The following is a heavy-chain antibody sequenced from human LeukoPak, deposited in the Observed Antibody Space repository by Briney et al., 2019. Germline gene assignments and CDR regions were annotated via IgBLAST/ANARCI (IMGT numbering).Heavy chain of an antibody. J-gene: IGHJ4*02. CDR1: GFTFRSLW. D-gene: IGHD3-16*01. CDR3: ARLRMGDDFNPFDY. Sequence: EGCLRHSCPDTGFTFRSLWIYWVSHPPAKGLVWVSRINGDGSETIYATSVKGRFNNSRNNAKNTVYPQNNSLRAEDTAVYYCARLRMGDDFNPFDYWAQGTLLTVPS. V-gene: IGHV3-74*01. CDR2: INGDGSET.